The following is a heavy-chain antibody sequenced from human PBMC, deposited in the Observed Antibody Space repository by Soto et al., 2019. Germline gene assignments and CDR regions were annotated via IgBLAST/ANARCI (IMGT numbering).Heavy chain of an antibody. CDR2: MNPNSGNT. Sequence: ASVKVSCKASGYTFTSYDINWVRQATGQGLEWMGWMNPNSGNTGYAQKFQGRVTMTRNTSISTAYMELSSLRSEDTAVYYCCVFGDSKKEPIDYWGQGTLVTVS. CDR1: GYTFTSYD. CDR3: CVFGDSKKEPIDY. J-gene: IGHJ4*02. V-gene: IGHV1-8*01. D-gene: IGHD3-16*01.